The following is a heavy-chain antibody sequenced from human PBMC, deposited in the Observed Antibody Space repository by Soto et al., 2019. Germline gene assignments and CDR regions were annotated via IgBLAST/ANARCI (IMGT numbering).Heavy chain of an antibody. V-gene: IGHV1-69*13. D-gene: IGHD1-7*01. Sequence: ASVKVSCKASGGTFSSYAISWVRQAPGQGLEWMGGIIPIFGTANYAQKFQGRVTITADESTSTAYMELSSLRSEDTAVYYCARDGGYNWNYGIDYWGQGTLVTVSS. CDR2: IIPIFGTA. J-gene: IGHJ4*02. CDR3: ARDGGYNWNYGIDY. CDR1: GGTFSSYA.